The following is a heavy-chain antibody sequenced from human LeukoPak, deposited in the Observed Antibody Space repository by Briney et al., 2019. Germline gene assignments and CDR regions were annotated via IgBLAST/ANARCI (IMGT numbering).Heavy chain of an antibody. CDR3: AKVGSYHDFDY. V-gene: IGHV3-11*01. D-gene: IGHD3-22*01. Sequence: GGSLRLSCAASGFTFSDYYMSWIRQAPGKGLEWVSYISTSGRTIYYADSVKGRFTISRDNAKNSLYLQMNSLRAEDTAVYYCAKVGSYHDFDYWGQGTLVTVSS. CDR1: GFTFSDYY. J-gene: IGHJ4*02. CDR2: ISTSGRTI.